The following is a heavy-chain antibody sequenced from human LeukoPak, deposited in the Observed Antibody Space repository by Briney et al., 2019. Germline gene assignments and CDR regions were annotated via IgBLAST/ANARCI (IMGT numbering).Heavy chain of an antibody. Sequence: SCKASGGTFSSSAISWVRQPPGKGLEWIGEIYHSGSTNYNPSLKSRVTISVDKSKNQFSLKLSSVTAADTAVYYCARDQADSGSYYSHVPFDYWGQGTLVTVSS. J-gene: IGHJ4*02. CDR3: ARDQADSGSYYSHVPFDY. D-gene: IGHD1-26*01. V-gene: IGHV4-4*02. CDR2: IYHSGST. CDR1: GGTFSSSA.